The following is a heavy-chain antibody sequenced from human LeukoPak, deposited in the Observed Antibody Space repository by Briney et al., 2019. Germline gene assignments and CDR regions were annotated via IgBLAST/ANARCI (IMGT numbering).Heavy chain of an antibody. D-gene: IGHD3-3*01. J-gene: IGHJ3*02. CDR2: IYYSGST. CDR1: GGSISSYY. V-gene: IGHV4-59*01. CDR3: ARGANYDFWSGPGTFDAFDI. Sequence: PSETLSLTCTVSGGSISSYYWSWIRQPPGKGLEWIGYIYYSGSTNYNPSLKSRVTISVDTSKNQISLKLSSVTAADTAVYYCARGANYDFWSGPGTFDAFDIWGQGTMVTVSS.